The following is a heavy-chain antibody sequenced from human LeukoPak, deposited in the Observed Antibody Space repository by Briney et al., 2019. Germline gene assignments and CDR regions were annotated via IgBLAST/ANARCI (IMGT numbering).Heavy chain of an antibody. J-gene: IGHJ4*02. D-gene: IGHD6-19*01. Sequence: GESLKISCAASGFTFSSYAMSWVRQAPGKGLEWVSAISGSGGSTYYADSVKGRFTISRDNSKNTLYLQMNSLGAEDTAVYYCAKGSSSGWSFDYWGQGTLVTVSS. CDR2: ISGSGGST. CDR1: GFTFSSYA. V-gene: IGHV3-23*01. CDR3: AKGSSSGWSFDY.